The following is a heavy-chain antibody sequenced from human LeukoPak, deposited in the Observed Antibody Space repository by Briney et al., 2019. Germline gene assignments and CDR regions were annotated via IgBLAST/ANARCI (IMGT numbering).Heavy chain of an antibody. CDR2: ITGSGGST. D-gene: IGHD5-18*01. V-gene: IGHV3-23*01. CDR3: AKDQELWYKNENYFDY. Sequence: PGGSLRLSCAASGFTFSSYGMNWVRQAPGKGLEWVAAITGSGGSTYYTDSVKGRFTVSRDNSKNTLYLQMNSLRAEDTAVYYCAKDQELWYKNENYFDYWGQGTLVTVSS. CDR1: GFTFSSYG. J-gene: IGHJ4*02.